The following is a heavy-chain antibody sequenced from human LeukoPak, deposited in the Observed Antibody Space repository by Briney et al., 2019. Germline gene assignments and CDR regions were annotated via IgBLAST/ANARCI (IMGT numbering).Heavy chain of an antibody. CDR2: IIPIFGTA. V-gene: IGHV1-69*06. CDR3: ARDYRTGFDY. D-gene: IGHD7-27*01. CDR1: GGTFSSYA. Sequence: SVKVSCKASGGTFSSYAISWVRQAPGQGLEWMGGIIPIFGTANYAQKFQGRVTITADKSTSTAYMELRSLRSDDTAVYYCARDYRTGFDYWGQGTLVTVSS. J-gene: IGHJ4*02.